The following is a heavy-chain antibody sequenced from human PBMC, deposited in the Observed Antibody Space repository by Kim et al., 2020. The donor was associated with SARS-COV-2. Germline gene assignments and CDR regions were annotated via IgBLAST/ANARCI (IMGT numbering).Heavy chain of an antibody. D-gene: IGHD6-19*01. J-gene: IGHJ5*02. CDR3: ARRAQWLSNWFDP. Sequence: YSQKFQGRVTITRDTSASTAYMELSSLRSEDTAVYYCARRAQWLSNWFDPWGQGTLVTVSS. V-gene: IGHV1-3*01.